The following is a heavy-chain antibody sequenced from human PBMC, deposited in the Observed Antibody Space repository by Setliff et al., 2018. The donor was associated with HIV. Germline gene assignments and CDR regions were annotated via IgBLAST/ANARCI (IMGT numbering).Heavy chain of an antibody. CDR3: ARGALLAVFDFDH. Sequence: ASVKVSCKASGYTFTTYSLHWVRQAPGQSLEWMGWINVGNGDTKYSPELQGRISITRDTSANTAYMELSSLRSDDTAVYFCARGALLAVFDFDHWCQGTQVTVSS. D-gene: IGHD3-10*01. CDR1: GYTFTTYS. J-gene: IGHJ4*02. CDR2: INVGNGDT. V-gene: IGHV1-3*01.